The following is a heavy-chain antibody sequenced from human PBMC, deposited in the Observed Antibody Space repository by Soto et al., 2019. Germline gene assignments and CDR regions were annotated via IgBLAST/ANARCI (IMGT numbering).Heavy chain of an antibody. V-gene: IGHV4-31*03. CDR2: IYVTVAV. CDR3: ARLRIATNNYKWFDP. J-gene: IGHJ5*02. CDR1: GAALNSGDYY. Sequence: TLSLTCSVSGAALNSGDYYWSCIRQVPGKGLEWIGHIYVTVAVDYNPSLRDRITISQDTSERQFSLNLRLVTAADTAVYYCARLRIATNNYKWFDPWGQGTMVTVSS. D-gene: IGHD2-21*01.